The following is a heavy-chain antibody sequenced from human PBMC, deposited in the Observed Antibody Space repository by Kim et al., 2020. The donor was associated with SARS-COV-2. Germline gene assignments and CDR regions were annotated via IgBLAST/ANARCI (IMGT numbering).Heavy chain of an antibody. CDR1: GFTFSDYY. J-gene: IGHJ3*02. CDR2: ISSSSSYT. V-gene: IGHV3-11*06. Sequence: GGSLRLSCAASGFTFSDYYMSWIRQAPGKGLEWVSYISSSSSYTNYADSVKGRFTISRDNAKNSLYLQMNSLRAEDTAVYYCAGTTGYSTPRGAFDIWGRGTMVTVSS. CDR3: AGTTGYSTPRGAFDI. D-gene: IGHD6-13*01.